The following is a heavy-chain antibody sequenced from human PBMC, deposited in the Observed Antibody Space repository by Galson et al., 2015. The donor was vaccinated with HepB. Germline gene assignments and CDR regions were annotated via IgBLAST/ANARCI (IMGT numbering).Heavy chain of an antibody. Sequence: SLRLSCAASGFTFSSYSLNWVRQAPRRGLQWVAYISDRSGTIYYADSVKGRFTISRDNAKNSVYLQMNDLRAEDTAIYYCARGCGGGTCYSWENWGQGTLVTVSS. V-gene: IGHV3-48*01. CDR1: GFTFSSYS. CDR3: ARGCGGGTCYSWEN. J-gene: IGHJ4*02. CDR2: ISDRSGTI. D-gene: IGHD2-21*01.